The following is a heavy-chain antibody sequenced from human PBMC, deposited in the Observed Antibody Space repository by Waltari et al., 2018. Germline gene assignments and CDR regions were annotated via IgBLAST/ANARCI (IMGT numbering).Heavy chain of an antibody. CDR1: GGPFSSYA. CDR2: IIPIFGTA. CDR3: ARCATRGTYYYYGMDV. Sequence: QVQLVQSGAEVKKPGSSVKVSCKASGGPFSSYAISWVRQAPGQGLEWMGGIIPIFGTANYAQKFQGRVTITADESTSTAYMELSSLRSEDTAVYYCARCATRGTYYYYGMDVWGQGTTVTVSS. V-gene: IGHV1-69*01. D-gene: IGHD3-16*01. J-gene: IGHJ6*02.